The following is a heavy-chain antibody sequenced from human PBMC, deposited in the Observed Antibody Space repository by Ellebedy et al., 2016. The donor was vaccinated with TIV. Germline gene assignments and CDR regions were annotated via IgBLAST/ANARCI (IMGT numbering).Heavy chain of an antibody. J-gene: IGHJ4*02. CDR2: IYYSGST. CDR3: ARDRTGTSFDY. Sequence: SETLSLTCTVSGGSIASTSYYWGWIRQPPGKGLEWIGNIYYSGSTNYNPSLKSRVTISVDTSKNQFSLKLSSVTAADTAVYYCARDRTGTSFDYWGQGTLVTVSS. V-gene: IGHV4-39*07. D-gene: IGHD1-1*01. CDR1: GGSIASTSYY.